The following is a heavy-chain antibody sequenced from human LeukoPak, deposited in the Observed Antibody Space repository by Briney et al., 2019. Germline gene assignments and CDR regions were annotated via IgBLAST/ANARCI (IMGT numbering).Heavy chain of an antibody. D-gene: IGHD5-24*01. J-gene: IGHJ3*01. CDR2: ITSCSGYI. Sequence: GGSLRLSCAAPGFTFSTYSMNWVRQAPGKGLEWVSSITSCSGYIYYADSVKGRFTISRDNAKNSLYLPMHSVRGEDTAVYYCARDRDGYPFDLWGQGTMVPVSS. V-gene: IGHV3-21*01. CDR3: ARDRDGYPFDL. CDR1: GFTFSTYS.